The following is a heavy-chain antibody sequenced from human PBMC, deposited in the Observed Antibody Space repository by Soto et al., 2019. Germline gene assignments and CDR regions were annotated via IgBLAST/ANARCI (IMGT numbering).Heavy chain of an antibody. J-gene: IGHJ6*02. CDR2: IYYSGST. CDR1: GGSISDYY. D-gene: IGHD3-22*01. Sequence: SETLSLTCTVSGGSISDYYWSWIRQPPGKGLEWIGYIYYSGSTYYNPSLKSRVTISVDTSKNQFSLKLSSVTAADTAVYYCASYYDGIYGMDVWGQGTTVTVSS. CDR3: ASYYDGIYGMDV. V-gene: IGHV4-30-4*01.